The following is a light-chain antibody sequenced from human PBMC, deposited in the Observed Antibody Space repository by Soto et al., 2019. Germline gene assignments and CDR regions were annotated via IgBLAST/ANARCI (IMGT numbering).Light chain of an antibody. CDR1: QSVSRSY. CDR2: GAS. Sequence: VMTQSPGTLSLSPGDRVTLSCRASQSVSRSYVAWYQQKRGPAPSLLMYGASSRATGIPDRFSGSGSGTDFTLTINSLELEDFVLYYCQHFRAFGQGTRLEIK. V-gene: IGKV3-20*01. CDR3: QHFRA. J-gene: IGKJ5*01.